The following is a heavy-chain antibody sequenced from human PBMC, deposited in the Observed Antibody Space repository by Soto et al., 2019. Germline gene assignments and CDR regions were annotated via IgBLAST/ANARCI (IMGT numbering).Heavy chain of an antibody. J-gene: IGHJ4*02. V-gene: IGHV3-21*04. CDR1: GFTFSGYS. CDR2: ISSRSTNI. Sequence: GGSLRLSCVGSGFTFSGYSMAWVRQAPGRGLEWVASISSRSTNIDYADSVKGRFTISRDNAKNLVSLQMSSLRGEDTALYYCAKFTEPGYSSIWYYFEYWGQGTLVTVSS. CDR3: AKFTEPGYSSIWYYFEY. D-gene: IGHD6-19*01.